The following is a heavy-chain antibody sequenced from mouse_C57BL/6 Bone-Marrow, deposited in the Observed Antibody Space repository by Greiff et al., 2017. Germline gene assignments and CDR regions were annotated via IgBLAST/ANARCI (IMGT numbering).Heavy chain of an antibody. J-gene: IGHJ4*01. CDR3: TTCGNYFYALDY. CDR2: IDPEDGDT. CDR1: GFNIKDYY. D-gene: IGHD2-1*01. Sequence: EVQLQQSGAELVRPGASVKLSCTASGFNIKDYYMHWVKQRPEQGLEWIGRIDPEDGDTEYDPKFQGKATMTVDNSSNTAYLQRSSLTSDDTAFYCCTTCGNYFYALDYWGQGTSVTVSS. V-gene: IGHV14-1*01.